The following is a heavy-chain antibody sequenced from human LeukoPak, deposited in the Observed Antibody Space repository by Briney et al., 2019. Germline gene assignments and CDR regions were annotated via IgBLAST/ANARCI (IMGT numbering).Heavy chain of an antibody. CDR2: IYPGDSDT. D-gene: IGHD3-22*01. CDR3: ARGYYDSSGYYYRGFDY. V-gene: IGHV5-51*01. Sequence: GESLQISCKGSGYSFTSYWIGWVRQMPGKGLEWMGIIYPGDSDTRYSPSFQGQVTISADESISTAYLQWSSLKASDTAMYYCARGYYDSSGYYYRGFDYWGQGTLVTVSS. J-gene: IGHJ4*02. CDR1: GYSFTSYW.